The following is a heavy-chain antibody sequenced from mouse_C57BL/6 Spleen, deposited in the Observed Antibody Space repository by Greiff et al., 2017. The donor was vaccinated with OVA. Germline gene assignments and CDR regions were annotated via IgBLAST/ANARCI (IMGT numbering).Heavy chain of an antibody. J-gene: IGHJ4*01. Sequence: VQLKQSGAELVRPGTSVKVSCKASGYAFTNYLIEWVKQRPGQGLEWIGVINPGSGGTNYNEKFKGKATLTADKSSSTAYMQLSSLTSEDSAVYFCARTNYYGSSWDAMDYWGQGTSVTVSS. D-gene: IGHD1-1*01. CDR2: INPGSGGT. CDR3: ARTNYYGSSWDAMDY. CDR1: GYAFTNYL. V-gene: IGHV1-54*01.